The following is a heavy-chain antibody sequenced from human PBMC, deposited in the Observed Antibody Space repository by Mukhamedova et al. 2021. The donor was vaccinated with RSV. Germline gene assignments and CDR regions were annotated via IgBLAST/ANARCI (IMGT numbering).Heavy chain of an antibody. V-gene: IGHV3-30*18. J-gene: IGHJ6*03. Sequence: VAFISYDGSNKYYADSVKGRFTISRDNSKNTLYLQMNSLRAEDTAMYYCAKGRGLLRSHYYIDGWGKGTTVTVSS. CDR2: ISYDGSNK. D-gene: IGHD2-15*01. CDR3: AKGRGLLRSHYYIDG.